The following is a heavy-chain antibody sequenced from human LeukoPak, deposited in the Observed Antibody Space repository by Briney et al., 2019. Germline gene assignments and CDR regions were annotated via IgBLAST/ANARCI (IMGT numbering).Heavy chain of an antibody. D-gene: IGHD6-19*01. Sequence: NPSETLSLTCTVSGGSISSGSYYWSWIRQPAGKGLEWIGRIYTSGSTNYNPSLKSRVTISVDTSKNQFSLKLGSVTAADTAVYYCARHEYSSGWPHFDYWGQGTLVTVSS. V-gene: IGHV4-61*02. CDR2: IYTSGST. CDR1: GGSISSGSYY. J-gene: IGHJ4*02. CDR3: ARHEYSSGWPHFDY.